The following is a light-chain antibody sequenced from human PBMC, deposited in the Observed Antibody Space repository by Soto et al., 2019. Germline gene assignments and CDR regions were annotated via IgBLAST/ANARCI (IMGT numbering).Light chain of an antibody. Sequence: EIVLTQSPGTLSLSPGERATLSCRASQSVSSSYLAWYQQKPGQAPRLLIYGASSRATGIPDRFSGSGSGPDFTHTISRLEPEDFAVYYCQQYGSSPWTSGHGTKVEIK. J-gene: IGKJ1*01. V-gene: IGKV3-20*01. CDR3: QQYGSSPWT. CDR1: QSVSSSY. CDR2: GAS.